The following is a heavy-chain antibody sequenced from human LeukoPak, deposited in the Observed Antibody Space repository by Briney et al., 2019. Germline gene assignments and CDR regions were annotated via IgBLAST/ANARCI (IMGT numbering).Heavy chain of an antibody. CDR3: ARDVYYGSGSSFDY. J-gene: IGHJ4*02. D-gene: IGHD3-10*01. CDR2: IYYSGST. V-gene: IGHV4-59*12. CDR1: GGSISSYY. Sequence: SETLSLTCTVSGGSISSYYWSWIRQPPGKGLEWIGYIYYSGSTNYNPSLKSRVTISVDTSKNQFSLKLSSVTAADTAVYYCARDVYYGSGSSFDYWGQGTLVTVSS.